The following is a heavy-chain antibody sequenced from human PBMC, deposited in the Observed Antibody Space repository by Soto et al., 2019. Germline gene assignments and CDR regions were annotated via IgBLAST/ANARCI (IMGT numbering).Heavy chain of an antibody. J-gene: IGHJ6*02. CDR1: GYTFTSYG. CDR3: ARDGPHSGSYRYGMDV. D-gene: IGHD1-26*01. Sequence: ASVKVSCKASGYTFTSYGISWVRQAPGQGLEWMGWISAYNSNTNYAQKLQGRVTMTTDTSTSTAYMELRSLRSDDTAVYYCARDGPHSGSYRYGMDVWGQGTTVTVSS. V-gene: IGHV1-18*04. CDR2: ISAYNSNT.